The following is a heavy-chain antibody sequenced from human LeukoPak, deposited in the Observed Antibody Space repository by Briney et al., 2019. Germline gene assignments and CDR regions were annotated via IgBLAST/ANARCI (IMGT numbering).Heavy chain of an antibody. CDR3: ARDYGGSSPFDY. V-gene: IGHV3-21*01. J-gene: IGHJ4*02. Sequence: GGSLRLSCAASGFTFSSYTMNWVRQAPGKGLEWVSSISSSSSYIYYADSVKGRFTISRDNAKNSLYLQMNSLRAEDTAVYYCARDYGGSSPFDYWGQGTLVTVSS. D-gene: IGHD4-23*01. CDR1: GFTFSSYT. CDR2: ISSSSSYI.